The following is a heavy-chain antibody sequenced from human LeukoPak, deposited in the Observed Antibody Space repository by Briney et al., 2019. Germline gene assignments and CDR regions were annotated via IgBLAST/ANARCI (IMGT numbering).Heavy chain of an antibody. D-gene: IGHD3-10*01. V-gene: IGHV3-23*01. J-gene: IGHJ4*02. CDR1: GFTFSNYG. CDR3: AKYVFSYGSGSYLAH. Sequence: PGGSLRLSCVASGFTFSNYGISRVRQAPGKGLEWLSGISGSGKNTYYADSVKGRFIISRDNPKNTVYLQIKSLGAEDTAIYYCAKYVFSYGSGSYLAHWGQGTQVTVSS. CDR2: ISGSGKNT.